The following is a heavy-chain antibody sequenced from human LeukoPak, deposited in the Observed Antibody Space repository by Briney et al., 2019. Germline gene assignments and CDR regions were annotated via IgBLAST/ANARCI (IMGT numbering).Heavy chain of an antibody. Sequence: GGSLRLSSAASGFTFRSYWMHWVRQAPGKGLVWVSRINRDGSNTNYADSVKGRFTISRDNAKNTLYLQMNSLGAEDTAVYYCARDTDSNFDYWGQGTLVTVSS. CDR1: GFTFRSYW. V-gene: IGHV3-74*01. J-gene: IGHJ4*02. CDR3: ARDTDSNFDY. CDR2: INRDGSNT. D-gene: IGHD6-13*01.